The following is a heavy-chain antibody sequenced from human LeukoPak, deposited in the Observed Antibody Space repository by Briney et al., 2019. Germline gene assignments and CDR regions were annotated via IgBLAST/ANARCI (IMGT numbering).Heavy chain of an antibody. D-gene: IGHD3-22*01. CDR1: GGSISSGDYY. CDR2: IYYSGST. V-gene: IGHV4-30-4*01. J-gene: IGHJ4*02. CDR3: ASFYDSSGYTQDIDY. Sequence: SETLSLTCAVSGGSISSGDYYWSWIRQPPGKGLEWIGYIYYSGSTYYNPSLKSRVTISVDTSKNQFSLKLSSVTAADTAVYYCASFYDSSGYTQDIDYWGQGTLVTVSS.